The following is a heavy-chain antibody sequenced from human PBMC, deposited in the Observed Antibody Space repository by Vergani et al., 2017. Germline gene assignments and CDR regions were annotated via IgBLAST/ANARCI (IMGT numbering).Heavy chain of an antibody. CDR1: GFKFSDHY. Sequence: VQLLESGGGLVQPGGSLRLSCAASGFKFSDHYMSWIRQAPGKGLEWVSHISPGASTVSYTDSVTGRFTVSRDHDNNSLTLDMKTLRVEDTAVYYCAKNPGISTTRHYYAMDVWGQGTTVTVSS. CDR3: AKNPGISTTRHYYAMDV. V-gene: IGHV3-11*04. J-gene: IGHJ6*02. D-gene: IGHD1-1*01. CDR2: ISPGASTV.